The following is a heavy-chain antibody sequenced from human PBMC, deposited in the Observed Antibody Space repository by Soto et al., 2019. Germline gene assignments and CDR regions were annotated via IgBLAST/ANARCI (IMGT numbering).Heavy chain of an antibody. D-gene: IGHD5-12*01. CDR2: IYSGGRT. J-gene: IGHJ4*02. Sequence: GGSLRLSCAASGFTVSTNYMSWVRQAPGKGLEWVSVIYSGGRTYYADSVKGRFTISRDTSKNTLYLQMNSLGAEDTAVYYCARVYSGNDLHFDYWGQGTLVTVSS. CDR3: ARVYSGNDLHFDY. V-gene: IGHV3-66*01. CDR1: GFTVSTNY.